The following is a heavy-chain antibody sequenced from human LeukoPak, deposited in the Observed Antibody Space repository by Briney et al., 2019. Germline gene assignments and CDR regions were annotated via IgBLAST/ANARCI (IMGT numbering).Heavy chain of an antibody. D-gene: IGHD1-14*01. V-gene: IGHV4-39*07. CDR3: ARGLTTGSVMKGDYYYYYMDV. CDR2: ISHSESA. Sequence: PSETLSLTCTVSGGSISSSSYYWGWIRQPPGKGLEWIGYISHSESAYYSPSLESRITISVDRSKNQFSLKLSSVTAADTAVYYCARGLTTGSVMKGDYYYYYMDVWGKGTTVTVSS. J-gene: IGHJ6*03. CDR1: GGSISSSSYY.